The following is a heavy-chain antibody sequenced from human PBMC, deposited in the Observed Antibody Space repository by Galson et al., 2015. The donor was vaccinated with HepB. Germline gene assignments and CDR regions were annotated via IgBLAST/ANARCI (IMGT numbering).Heavy chain of an antibody. J-gene: IGHJ2*01. CDR1: GYSFTSYW. V-gene: IGHV5-10-1*01. Sequence: QSGAEVKKPGESLRISCKCSGYSFTSYWISWVRQMPGKGLEWMGRIDPSDSYTNYSPSFQGHVTISADKSISTAYLQWSSLKASDTAMYYCARQGNSNYGIGTSAWYFDLWGRGTLVTVSS. D-gene: IGHD4-11*01. CDR3: ARQGNSNYGIGTSAWYFDL. CDR2: IDPSDSYT.